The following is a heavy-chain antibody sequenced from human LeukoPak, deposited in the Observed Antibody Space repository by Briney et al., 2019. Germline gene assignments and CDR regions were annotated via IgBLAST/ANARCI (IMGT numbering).Heavy chain of an antibody. J-gene: IGHJ6*03. V-gene: IGHV3-74*01. Sequence: GGSLRLSXAASGFTFSSYYMYWVRQAPGKGLVWVSRINSGGSSTNYADSVKGRFTISRDNAKNTLYLQMNSLTAEDTAVYYCARDRSMDVWGKGTTVTVSS. CDR2: INSGGSST. CDR1: GFTFSSYY. CDR3: ARDRSMDV.